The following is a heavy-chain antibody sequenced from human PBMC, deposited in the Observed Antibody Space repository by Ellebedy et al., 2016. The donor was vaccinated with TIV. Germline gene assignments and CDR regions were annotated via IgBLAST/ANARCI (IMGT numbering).Heavy chain of an antibody. Sequence: PGGSLRPSCAASGFTVSNNYMSWVRQAPGKGLEWVSVIYSGGNTFYAESVKGRFPISRDSSQNTLYLQMDSLRAEDTAVYYCASSPSQGYWGQGTLVTGSS. J-gene: IGHJ4*02. CDR1: GFTVSNNY. CDR2: IYSGGNT. V-gene: IGHV3-53*01. CDR3: ASSPSQGY.